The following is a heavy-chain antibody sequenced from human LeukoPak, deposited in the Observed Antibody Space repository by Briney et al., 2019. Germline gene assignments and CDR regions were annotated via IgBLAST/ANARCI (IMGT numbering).Heavy chain of an antibody. CDR1: GGSISSYY. D-gene: IGHD3-22*01. CDR3: ARQYRSHYYDSSGYFPVSDV. J-gene: IGHJ6*04. Sequence: SETLSLTCTVSGGSISSYYWGWIRQPPGKGLEWIGYIYYSGSTNYKPSLKSRVTISVDTSKNQFSLKLSSVTAADTAVYYCARQYRSHYYDSSGYFPVSDVWGKGTTVTISS. V-gene: IGHV4-59*08. CDR2: IYYSGST.